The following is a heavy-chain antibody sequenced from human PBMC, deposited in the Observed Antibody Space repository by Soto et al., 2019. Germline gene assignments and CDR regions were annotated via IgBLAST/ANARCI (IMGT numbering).Heavy chain of an antibody. Sequence: QVQLQESGPGLVKPSETLSLTCTVSGGSISSYYWRWIRQPPGKGLEWIGYIYYSGSTNYNPSLKSRVTISVDTSKNQFSLKLSSVTAADTAVYYCARGGSSSSSWFDPWRQGTLVTVSS. V-gene: IGHV4-59*08. CDR1: GGSISSYY. CDR3: ARGGSSSSSWFDP. J-gene: IGHJ5*02. D-gene: IGHD6-6*01. CDR2: IYYSGST.